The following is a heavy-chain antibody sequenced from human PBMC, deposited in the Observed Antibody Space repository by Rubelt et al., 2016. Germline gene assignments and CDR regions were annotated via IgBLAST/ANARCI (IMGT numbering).Heavy chain of an antibody. D-gene: IGHD1-7*01. CDR2: IYYSGST. V-gene: IGHV4-39*07. Sequence: QLQLQESGPGLVKPSETLSLTCTVSGGSISSSSYYWGWIRQPPGKGLEWIGSIYYSGSTYYNPSLKSRVTISVDTSKIQFSLTLSSVTAADTAVYYCARDPRAGTTSFDYWGQGTLVTVSS. CDR1: GGSISSSSYY. CDR3: ARDPRAGTTSFDY. J-gene: IGHJ4*02.